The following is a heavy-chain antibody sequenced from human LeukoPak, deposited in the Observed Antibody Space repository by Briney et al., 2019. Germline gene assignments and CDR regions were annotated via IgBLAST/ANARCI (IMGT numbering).Heavy chain of an antibody. CDR3: AILTRAAAARS. J-gene: IGHJ5*02. D-gene: IGHD6-13*01. V-gene: IGHV1-69*06. CDR1: GGTFSSYA. CDR2: IIPIFGTA. Sequence: SVKVSCKASGGTFSSYAISWVRQDPAQELEWMGGIIPIFGTANYAQKFQGRVTITADKYTSTAYMELSSLRSEDTAVYYCAILTRAAAARSWGQGTLVTVSS.